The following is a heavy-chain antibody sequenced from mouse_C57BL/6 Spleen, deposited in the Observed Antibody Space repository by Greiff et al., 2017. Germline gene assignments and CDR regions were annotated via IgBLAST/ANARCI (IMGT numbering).Heavy chain of an antibody. V-gene: IGHV1-26*01. Sequence: EVQLQQSGPELVKPGASVKISCKASGYTFTDYYMNWVKQSHGKSLEWIGDINPNNGGTSYNQKFKGKATLTVDKSSSTAYMELRSLTSEDSAVYYCARFDDGYWFAYWGQGTLVTVSA. CDR2: INPNNGGT. D-gene: IGHD2-3*01. CDR3: ARFDDGYWFAY. J-gene: IGHJ3*01. CDR1: GYTFTDYY.